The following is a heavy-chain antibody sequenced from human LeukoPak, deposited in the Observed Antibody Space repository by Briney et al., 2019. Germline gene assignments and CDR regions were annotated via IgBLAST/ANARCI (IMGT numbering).Heavy chain of an antibody. CDR3: ARGGVQVSGIDEIDY. Sequence: GGSLRLSCAASGFALRDYDMHWVRQVTGKGLEWVSAIGISGDTYYPNSVKGRFTVSRENAKNSLYLQMNSLTAGDTAVYYCARGGVQVSGIDEIDYWGQGTLVTVFS. CDR1: GFALRDYD. D-gene: IGHD1-1*01. V-gene: IGHV3-13*01. J-gene: IGHJ4*02. CDR2: IGISGDT.